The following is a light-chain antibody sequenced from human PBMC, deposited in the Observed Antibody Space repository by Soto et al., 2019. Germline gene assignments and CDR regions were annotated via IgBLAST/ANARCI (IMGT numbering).Light chain of an antibody. V-gene: IGKV3-20*01. Sequence: EIVLTLSPGTLSVSPRERATLSCRASQSVSSSYLAWYQHKPGQAPRLLIYGASSRATGIPDRFSGSGSGTDFSLTTSRMEPEDFAVYYCQQYGSSPPITFGQGTRLEIK. CDR3: QQYGSSPPIT. CDR2: GAS. CDR1: QSVSSSY. J-gene: IGKJ5*01.